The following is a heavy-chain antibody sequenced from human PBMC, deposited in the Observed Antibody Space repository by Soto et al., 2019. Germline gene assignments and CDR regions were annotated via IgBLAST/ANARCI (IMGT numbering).Heavy chain of an antibody. D-gene: IGHD1-26*01. CDR2: IYYSGST. CDR1: GGSISNYY. J-gene: IGHJ4*02. V-gene: IGHV4-59*08. Sequence: ETLSLTCTVSGGSISNYYWSWIRQPPGKGLEWIGYIYYSGSTNYNPSLKSRVTISVDTSKNQFSLKLSSVTAADTAVYYCARALHGYYFDYWGQGTLVTVSS. CDR3: ARALHGYYFDY.